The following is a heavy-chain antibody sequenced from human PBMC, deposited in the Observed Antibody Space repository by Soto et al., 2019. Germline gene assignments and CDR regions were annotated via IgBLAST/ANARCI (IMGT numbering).Heavy chain of an antibody. CDR1: GFTFSNYE. J-gene: IGHJ5*02. V-gene: IGHV3-23*01. CDR2: ISGSGACT. Sequence: GRCLGLSCSASGFTFSNYEMSWVRQAPGKVLEWVSAISGSGACTYFADSAKGRFTISRDNSKTTLHLYMTSLRAEDSAVYYCEKRGRRNPDSWGKASLLT. CDR3: EKRGRRNPDS. D-gene: IGHD3-10*01.